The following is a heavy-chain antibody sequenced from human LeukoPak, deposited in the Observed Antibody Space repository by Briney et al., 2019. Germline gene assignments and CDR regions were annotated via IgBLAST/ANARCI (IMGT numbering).Heavy chain of an antibody. CDR3: ARVSETDAFDI. Sequence: ASVKVSCKASGYTFTSYDINWVRQATGQGLEWMGWMNPNSGNTGYAQKFQGRVTITRNTSISTAYMELSSLRSEDTAVYYCARVSETDAFDIWGQGTMVTVSS. J-gene: IGHJ3*02. D-gene: IGHD3-16*02. CDR1: GYTFTSYD. V-gene: IGHV1-8*03. CDR2: MNPNSGNT.